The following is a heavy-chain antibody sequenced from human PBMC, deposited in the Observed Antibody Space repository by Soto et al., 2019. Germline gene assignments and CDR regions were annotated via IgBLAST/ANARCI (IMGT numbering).Heavy chain of an antibody. D-gene: IGHD6-19*01. V-gene: IGHV3-23*01. CDR3: AIKGYSSGWPYFDY. CDR1: GFTFSSYA. CDR2: ISGRGGST. J-gene: IGHJ4*02. Sequence: EVQLLESGGGLVQPGGSLRLSCAASGFTFSSYAMSWVRQAPGKGLEWVSAISGRGGSTYYADSVKGRFTISRDNSKNTLYLQMNSLRAEDTAVYYCAIKGYSSGWPYFDYWGQGTLVTVSS.